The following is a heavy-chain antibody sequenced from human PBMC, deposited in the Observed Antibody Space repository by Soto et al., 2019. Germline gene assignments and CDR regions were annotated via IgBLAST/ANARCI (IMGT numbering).Heavy chain of an antibody. J-gene: IGHJ6*02. CDR1: GGTFSSYA. CDR2: IIPIFGTA. CDR3: ARDDVEMATYYYYYGMDV. Sequence: VASVKVSCKASGGTFSSYAISWVRQAPGQGLEWMGGIIPIFGTANYAQKFQGRVTITADESTSTAYMELSSLRSEDTAVYYCARDDVEMATYYYYYGMDVWGQGTTVTVSS. D-gene: IGHD5-12*01. V-gene: IGHV1-69*13.